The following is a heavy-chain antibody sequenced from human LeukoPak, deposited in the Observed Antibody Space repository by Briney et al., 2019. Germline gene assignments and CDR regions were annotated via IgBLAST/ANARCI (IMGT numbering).Heavy chain of an antibody. CDR3: ARDIVVSAAFDI. D-gene: IGHD3-22*01. V-gene: IGHV3-21*01. J-gene: IGHJ3*02. CDR1: GFTFSSYS. CDR2: ISSSSSYI. Sequence: GGSLRLSCAASGFTFSSYSMNWVRQAPGKGLEWVSSISSSSSYIYYADSVKGRFTISRDNAKNSLYLQMNSLRAEDTAVYYCARDIVVSAAFDIWGQGTMVTVSS.